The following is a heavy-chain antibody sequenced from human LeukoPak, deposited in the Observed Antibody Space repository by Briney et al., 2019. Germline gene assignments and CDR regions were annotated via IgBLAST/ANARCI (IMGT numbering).Heavy chain of an antibody. CDR2: INYGGIT. J-gene: IGHJ4*02. Sequence: SETLSLTCTVSGGSISSSTYYWGWIRQPPGKGLEWIGSINYGGITYYNPSLKSRVTISVDTSKNQFSLKLSSVTAADTAVYYCARSPYNWNYAGQTGCRPFDYWGQGTLVTVSS. V-gene: IGHV4-39*01. CDR1: GGSISSSTYY. D-gene: IGHD1-7*01. CDR3: ARSPYNWNYAGQTGCRPFDY.